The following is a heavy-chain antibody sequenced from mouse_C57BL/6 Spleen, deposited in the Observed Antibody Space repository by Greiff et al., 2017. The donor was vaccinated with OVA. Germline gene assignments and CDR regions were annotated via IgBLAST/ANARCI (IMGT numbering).Heavy chain of an antibody. CDR1: VYSITSGYY. CDR2: ISYDGSN. V-gene: IGHV3-6*01. D-gene: IGHD4-1*01. J-gene: IGHJ2*01. Sequence: EVQLQESGPGLVKPSQSLSLTCSVTVYSITSGYYWNWIRQFPGNKLEWMGYISYDGSNNYNPSLKNRISITRDTSKNQFFLKLNSVTTEDTATYYCARDKANWYYFDYWGQGTTLTVSS. CDR3: ARDKANWYYFDY.